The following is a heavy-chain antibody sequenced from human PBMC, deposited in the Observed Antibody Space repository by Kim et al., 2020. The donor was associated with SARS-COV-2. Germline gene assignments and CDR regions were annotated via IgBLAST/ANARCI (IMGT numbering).Heavy chain of an antibody. V-gene: IGHV3-48*02. J-gene: IGHJ5*02. CDR3: ARDPEGWSSSAWFDP. D-gene: IGHD6-6*01. CDR1: GFTFSSYS. Sequence: GGSLRLSCAASGFTFSSYSMNWVRQAPGKGLEWVSYISSSSSTIYYADSVKGRFTISRDNAKNSLYLQMNSLRDEDTAVYYCARDPEGWSSSAWFDPWGQGTLVTVSS. CDR2: ISSSSSTI.